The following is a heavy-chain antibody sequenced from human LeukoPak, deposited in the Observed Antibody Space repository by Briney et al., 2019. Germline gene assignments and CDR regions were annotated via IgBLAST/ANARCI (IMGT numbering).Heavy chain of an antibody. CDR2: ISGSGGST. CDR1: GFTFSSYA. CDR3: AKYQRIXXXXXXXXXXXX. Sequence: GGSLRLSCAASGFTFSSYAMSWVRQAPGKGLEWVSAISGSGGSTYYADSVKGRFTISRDNSKNTLYLQMKSLISEGRAGYDCAKYQRIXXXXXXXXXXXXWGXXTLVTVSS. D-gene: IGHD3-10*01. J-gene: IGHJ4*01. V-gene: IGHV3-23*01.